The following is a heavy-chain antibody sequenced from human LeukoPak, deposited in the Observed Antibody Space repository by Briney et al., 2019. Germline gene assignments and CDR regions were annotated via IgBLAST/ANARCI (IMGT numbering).Heavy chain of an antibody. J-gene: IGHJ4*02. V-gene: IGHV4-34*01. CDR1: GGSFSGYY. CDR3: ARAQRVGYDYVWGSYRPLFDY. Sequence: SETLSLTCVVYGGSFSGYYWSWIRQPPGKGLEWIGEINDSGSTNYNPSLKSRVTISVDTSKSHFSLKLSSVTAADTAVYYCARAQRVGYDYVWGSYRPLFDYWGQGTLVTVSS. D-gene: IGHD3-16*02. CDR2: INDSGST.